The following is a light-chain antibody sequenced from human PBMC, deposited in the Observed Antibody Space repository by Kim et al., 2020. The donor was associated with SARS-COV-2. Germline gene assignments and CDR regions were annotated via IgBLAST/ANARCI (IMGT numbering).Light chain of an antibody. Sequence: PGERATLSCRASQSVSSNLAWYQQKPGQAPRLLIYGASTRATGIPARFSGSGSGTEFTLTISSLQSEDFAVYYCQQYNNWPLFTFGPGTKVDIK. J-gene: IGKJ3*01. V-gene: IGKV3-15*01. CDR3: QQYNNWPLFT. CDR1: QSVSSN. CDR2: GAS.